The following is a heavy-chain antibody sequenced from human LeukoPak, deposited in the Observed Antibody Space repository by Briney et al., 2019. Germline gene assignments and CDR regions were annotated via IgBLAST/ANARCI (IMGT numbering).Heavy chain of an antibody. Sequence: GGSLRLSCAASGFTFSSYAMSWVRQAPGKGLVWVSRINSDGSSTSYADSVKGRFTISRDNAKNTLYLQMNSLRAEDTAVYYCARDAMVGHSSGYADYWGQGTLVTVSS. CDR1: GFTFSSYA. J-gene: IGHJ4*02. CDR2: INSDGSST. CDR3: ARDAMVGHSSGYADY. D-gene: IGHD3-22*01. V-gene: IGHV3-74*01.